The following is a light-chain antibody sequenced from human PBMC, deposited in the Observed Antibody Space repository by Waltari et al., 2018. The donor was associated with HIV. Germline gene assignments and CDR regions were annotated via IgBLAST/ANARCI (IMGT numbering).Light chain of an antibody. Sequence: SSELTQPPSVSVPPGQTARIPCPGDAMPNQYAYWYQQKPGQAPILIIYKDTGRPSGIPERFSGASSGTTVTLTISGVQAEDEADYHCQSADSSGAYWVFGGGTRLTVL. V-gene: IGLV3-25*03. CDR2: KDT. CDR1: AMPNQY. J-gene: IGLJ3*02. CDR3: QSADSSGAYWV.